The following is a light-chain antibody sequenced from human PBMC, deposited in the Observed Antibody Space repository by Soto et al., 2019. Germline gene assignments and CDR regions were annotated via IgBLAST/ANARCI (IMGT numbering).Light chain of an antibody. CDR1: QSVRSY. J-gene: IGKJ4*01. CDR2: DTS. CDR3: QQRNNWPLLT. Sequence: EIVLTQSPDTLSLSPGERATLSCRTSQSVRSYLAWYQQKPGQAPRVLIYDTSNRATGIPARFSGSGSGTDFTLTISSLEPEDFAVYYCQQRNNWPLLTFGGGTSVEIK. V-gene: IGKV3-11*01.